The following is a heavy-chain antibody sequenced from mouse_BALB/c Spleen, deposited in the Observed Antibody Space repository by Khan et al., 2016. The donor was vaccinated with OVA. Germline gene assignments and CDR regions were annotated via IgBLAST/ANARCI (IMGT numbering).Heavy chain of an antibody. D-gene: IGHD6-2*01. CDR2: INTYTGEP. J-gene: IGHJ1*01. CDR1: GYTFTNYG. V-gene: IGHV9-1*02. CDR3: ARISSYWYSDV. Sequence: QIQLVQSGPELKKPGETVKISCKASGYTFTNYGMNWVKQAPGKGLKWMGWINTYTGEPTYADDFQGRFVFSLETSASTAYLQISNLKNEDMTTXFCARISSYWYSDVWGAGTTVTVAS.